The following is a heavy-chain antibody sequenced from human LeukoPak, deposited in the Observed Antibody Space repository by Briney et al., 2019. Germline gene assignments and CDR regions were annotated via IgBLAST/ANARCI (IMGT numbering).Heavy chain of an antibody. CDR1: GGSFSGYY. J-gene: IGHJ4*02. CDR2: INHSGST. V-gene: IGHV4-34*01. Sequence: PSETLSLTCAVYGGSFSGYYWSWIRQPPGKGLEWIGEINHSGSTNYNPSLKSRVTISVDTSKNQFSLKLSSVTAADTAVYYCAIGSGYSSSWYNYWGQGTLVTVSS. D-gene: IGHD6-13*01. CDR3: AIGSGYSSSWYNY.